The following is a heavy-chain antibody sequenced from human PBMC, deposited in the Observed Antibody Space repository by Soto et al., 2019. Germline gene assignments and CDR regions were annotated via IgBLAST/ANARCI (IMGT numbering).Heavy chain of an antibody. Sequence: PGGSLRLSCAASGFTFSSFWMHWVRQAPGKGLVWVSRMSADGRKTHYADSVKGRFTISRDNARNTLHLQMNSLRVEDSAVYYCAKDHSGSNSIDSWGLGTQVTVSS. CDR2: MSADGRKT. D-gene: IGHD4-4*01. CDR3: AKDHSGSNSIDS. J-gene: IGHJ4*02. CDR1: GFTFSSFW. V-gene: IGHV3-74*01.